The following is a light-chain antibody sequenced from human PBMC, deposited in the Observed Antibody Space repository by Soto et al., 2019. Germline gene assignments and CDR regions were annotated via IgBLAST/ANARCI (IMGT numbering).Light chain of an antibody. Sequence: EIVLTQSPATLSLSPGERVTLSCRASQSVSSHLAWYQQKPGQAPRLLIYDASDRATGIPARFSGSGSGTDFTLTISSLGPEDFAVYYCQQRSDWPLTFGGGTKVEIK. CDR3: QQRSDWPLT. CDR2: DAS. V-gene: IGKV3-11*01. J-gene: IGKJ4*01. CDR1: QSVSSH.